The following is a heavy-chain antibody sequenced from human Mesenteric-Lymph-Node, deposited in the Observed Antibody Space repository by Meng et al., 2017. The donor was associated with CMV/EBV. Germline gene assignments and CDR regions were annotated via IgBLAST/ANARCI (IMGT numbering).Heavy chain of an antibody. V-gene: IGHV1-18*04. CDR3: ARDDYYASGTYGD. D-gene: IGHD3-10*01. Sequence: KASGSPFTSHVISWVRQAPGQGLAWMGWISPYNGDTNYAQNLQGRITMTTDTSTSTAYMELRSLRSDDTAVYYCARDDYYASGTYGDWGQGTLVTVSS. CDR1: GSPFTSHV. CDR2: ISPYNGDT. J-gene: IGHJ4*02.